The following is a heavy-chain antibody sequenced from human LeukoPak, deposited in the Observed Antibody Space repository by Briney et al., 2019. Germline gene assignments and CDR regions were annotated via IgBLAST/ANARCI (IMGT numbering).Heavy chain of an antibody. Sequence: SQTLSLTCAVSGGSISSGGYSWSWIRQPPGKGLEWIGYIYHSGSTYYNPSLKSRVTISVDRSKNQSSLKLSSVTAADTAVYYCARVADYDPGAFGIWGQGTMVTVSS. CDR1: GGSISSGGYS. J-gene: IGHJ3*02. CDR3: ARVADYDPGAFGI. V-gene: IGHV4-30-2*01. CDR2: IYHSGST. D-gene: IGHD3-22*01.